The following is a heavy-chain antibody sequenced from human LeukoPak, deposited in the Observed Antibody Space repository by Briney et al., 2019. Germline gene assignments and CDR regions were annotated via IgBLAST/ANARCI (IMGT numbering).Heavy chain of an antibody. J-gene: IGHJ4*02. Sequence: ASETLSLTCTVSGDSISTNRYYWGWIRQPPGKGLEWIGSLFNGETTYYNPSLKSRVTISVDTSKNQFSLKLSSVTAADTAVYYCARVACSGGSCYAGASYYFDYWGQGTLVTVSS. CDR2: LFNGETT. V-gene: IGHV4-39*07. CDR1: GDSISTNRYY. CDR3: ARVACSGGSCYAGASYYFDY. D-gene: IGHD2-15*01.